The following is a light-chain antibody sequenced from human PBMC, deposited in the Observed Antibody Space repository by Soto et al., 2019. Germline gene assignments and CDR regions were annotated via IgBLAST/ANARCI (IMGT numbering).Light chain of an antibody. CDR2: AAS. V-gene: IGKV1-27*01. J-gene: IGKJ1*01. CDR3: QKYYSAPET. Sequence: DIQMTQSPSSLSASVGDRVTITCQASQGISSYLAWYQQKPGKVPKVLIYAASTLQSGVPSRFSGSGSGTEFTLTISSLQPEDVATYYCQKYYSAPETFGQGTKVEIK. CDR1: QGISSY.